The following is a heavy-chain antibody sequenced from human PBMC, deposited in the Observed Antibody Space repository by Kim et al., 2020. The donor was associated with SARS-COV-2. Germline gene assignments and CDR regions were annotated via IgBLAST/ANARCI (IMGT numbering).Heavy chain of an antibody. CDR2: IYYSGST. Sequence: SETLSLTCTVSGGSISSYYWSWIRQPPGKGLEWIGYIYYSGSTNYNPSLKSRVTISVDTSKNQFSLKLSSVTAADTAVYYCARQSYSSGWYVSYWGQGTLVTVSS. J-gene: IGHJ4*02. V-gene: IGHV4-59*08. CDR1: GGSISSYY. D-gene: IGHD6-19*01. CDR3: ARQSYSSGWYVSY.